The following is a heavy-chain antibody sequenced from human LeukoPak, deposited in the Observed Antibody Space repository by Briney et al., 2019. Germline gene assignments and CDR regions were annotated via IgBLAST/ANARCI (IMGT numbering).Heavy chain of an antibody. D-gene: IGHD2-15*01. V-gene: IGHV3-23*01. CDR2: ISGSGGST. Sequence: GGSLRLSCAASGFTFSNYAMSWVRQAPGKGLEWVSVISGSGGSTYNADSVKGRFTISRDNSKNMVYLQMNNLRADDTAAYYCAKSVVVITFRFDDWGQGALVTVSS. CDR3: AKSVVVITFRFDD. J-gene: IGHJ4*02. CDR1: GFTFSNYA.